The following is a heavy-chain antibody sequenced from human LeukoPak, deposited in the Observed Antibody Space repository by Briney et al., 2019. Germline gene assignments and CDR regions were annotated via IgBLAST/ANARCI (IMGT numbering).Heavy chain of an antibody. J-gene: IGHJ4*02. CDR1: GYTFTGYY. D-gene: IGHD3-3*01. CDR3: ARAHTRITIFGVVTTYFDH. CDR2: INPNSGGT. Sequence: GASVKVSCKASGYTFTGYYMHWVRQAPGQGLEWMGWINPNSGGTNYAQKFQGRVTMTRDTSISTAYMELSRLRSDDTAVYYCARAHTRITIFGVVTTYFDHWGQGTLVTVSS. V-gene: IGHV1-2*02.